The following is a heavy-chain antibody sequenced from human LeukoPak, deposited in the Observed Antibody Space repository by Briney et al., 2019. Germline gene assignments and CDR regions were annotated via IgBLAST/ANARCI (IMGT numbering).Heavy chain of an antibody. Sequence: SETLSLTCIVSGGSISISSYYWGWIRQPPGKGLEWIGSTHYSGSTQYNPSLRSRVTISVDTSENQFSLKLSSVTATDTAVYYCARHSTIFGVVRESWGQGSLVTVSS. V-gene: IGHV4-39*01. CDR3: ARHSTIFGVVRES. CDR2: THYSGST. D-gene: IGHD3-3*01. J-gene: IGHJ5*02. CDR1: GGSISISSYY.